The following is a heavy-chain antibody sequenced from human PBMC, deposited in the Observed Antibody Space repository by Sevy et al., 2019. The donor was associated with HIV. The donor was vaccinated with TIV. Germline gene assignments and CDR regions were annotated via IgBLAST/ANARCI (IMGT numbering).Heavy chain of an antibody. V-gene: IGHV3-23*01. CDR3: AGACYDSSGSFDAFDL. CDR2: IYGSGSVSTIYGSGSVT. J-gene: IGHJ3*01. Sequence: GGSLRLSCAASGFTFNTYAMNWVRQAPGKGLEWVSTIYGSGSVSTIYGSGSVTYHADSLKGRFTISRDNSKNTLYLQMNSLRTEDTAVYFCAGACYDSSGSFDAFDLWGQGTMVTVSS. D-gene: IGHD3-22*01. CDR1: GFTFNTYA.